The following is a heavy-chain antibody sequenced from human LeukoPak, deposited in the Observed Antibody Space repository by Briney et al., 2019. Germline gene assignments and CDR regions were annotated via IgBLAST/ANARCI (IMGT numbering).Heavy chain of an antibody. Sequence: GGSLRLSCAASGFTFSNYWMNWVRQAPGKGLEWVANIKQDGSETNYVDSVKGRFTISRDNAKNSLYLQMNSLRAEDTAVYYCARDQRVWERLYQYYYGMDVWGQGTTVTVSS. J-gene: IGHJ6*02. V-gene: IGHV3-7*01. D-gene: IGHD1-26*01. CDR1: GFTFSNYW. CDR2: IKQDGSET. CDR3: ARDQRVWERLYQYYYGMDV.